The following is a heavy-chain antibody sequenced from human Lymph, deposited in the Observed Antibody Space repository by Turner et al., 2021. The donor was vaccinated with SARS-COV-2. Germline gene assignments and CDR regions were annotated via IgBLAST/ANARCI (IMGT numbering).Heavy chain of an antibody. CDR3: ATGPYDFGSGPSPGYYGMDV. CDR2: FDPEDGET. V-gene: IGHV1-24*01. J-gene: IGHJ6*02. CDR1: GYTLTEVS. Sequence: QVQLVQSGAEVKKPGASVKVSCKVSGYTLTEVSMHWVRQAPGKGLEWMGGFDPEDGETIYAQKFQGRVTMTEDTSTDTAYMELSSLRSEDTAVYYCATGPYDFGSGPSPGYYGMDVWGQGTTVTVSS. D-gene: IGHD3-3*01.